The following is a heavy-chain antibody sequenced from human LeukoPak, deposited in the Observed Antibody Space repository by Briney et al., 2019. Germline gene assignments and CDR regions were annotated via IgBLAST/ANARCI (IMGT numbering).Heavy chain of an antibody. J-gene: IGHJ6*04. Sequence: ASVKVSCKASGYTFTSYGISWVRQATGQGLEWMGWMNPNSGNTGYAQKFQGRVTMTRNTSISTAYMELSSLRSEDTAVYYCARDGGYYYGSGFMDVWGKGTTVTISS. V-gene: IGHV1-8*02. D-gene: IGHD3-10*01. CDR2: MNPNSGNT. CDR3: ARDGGYYYGSGFMDV. CDR1: GYTFTSYG.